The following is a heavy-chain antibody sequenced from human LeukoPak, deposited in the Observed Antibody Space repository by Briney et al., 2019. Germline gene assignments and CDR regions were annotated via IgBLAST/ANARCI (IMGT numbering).Heavy chain of an antibody. CDR1: GFTFSSYW. CDR2: INTDGSST. J-gene: IGHJ4*02. Sequence: QPGGSLRLSCAASGFTFSSYWMHWVRQAPGKGLVWVSRINTDGSSTSYADSVKGRFTISGDNAKNTLYLQMNSLRAEDTAVYYCATNRDYYDSSGYSFWGQGTLVTVSS. CDR3: ATNRDYYDSSGYSF. D-gene: IGHD3-22*01. V-gene: IGHV3-74*01.